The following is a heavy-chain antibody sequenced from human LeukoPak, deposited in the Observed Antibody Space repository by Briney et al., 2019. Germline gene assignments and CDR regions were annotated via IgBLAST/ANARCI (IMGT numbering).Heavy chain of an antibody. CDR1: GGTFSSYA. CDR2: IIPIFGTT. J-gene: IGHJ4*02. V-gene: IGHV1-69*05. CDR3: ARGPELERFDY. Sequence: GASVKVSCKASGGTFSSYAISWVRQAPGQGLEWMGGIIPIFGTTNYAQKFQGRVTIITDESTSTAYMELSSLRSKDTAVYYCARGPELERFDYWGQGTLVTVSS. D-gene: IGHD1-1*01.